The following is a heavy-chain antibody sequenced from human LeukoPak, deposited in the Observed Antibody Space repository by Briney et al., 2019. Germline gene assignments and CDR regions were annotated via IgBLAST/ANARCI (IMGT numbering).Heavy chain of an antibody. J-gene: IGHJ4*02. CDR2: VSGSGDST. CDR3: AKSDHYDSSGPPSSFEY. D-gene: IGHD3-22*01. Sequence: GGSLRLSCAASRFTFSSYAMSWVRQAPGKGLEWVSAVSGSGDSTYYADSVKGWFTISRDNSKNTLYLQMNSLRAEDTAVYYCAKSDHYDSSGPPSSFEYWGQGTLVTVSS. V-gene: IGHV3-23*01. CDR1: RFTFSSYA.